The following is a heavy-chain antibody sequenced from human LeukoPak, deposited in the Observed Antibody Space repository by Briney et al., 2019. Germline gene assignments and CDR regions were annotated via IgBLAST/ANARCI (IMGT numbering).Heavy chain of an antibody. D-gene: IGHD3-3*01. Sequence: GGSLRLSCAASGFTFSSYAMSWVRQAPGKGLEWVSAISGSGGSTYYADSVKGRLTISRDNSKNTLYLQMNSLRAEDTAVYYCAKDLEYTYVYYFDYWGQGTLVTVSS. CDR3: AKDLEYTYVYYFDY. CDR1: GFTFSSYA. CDR2: ISGSGGST. V-gene: IGHV3-23*01. J-gene: IGHJ4*02.